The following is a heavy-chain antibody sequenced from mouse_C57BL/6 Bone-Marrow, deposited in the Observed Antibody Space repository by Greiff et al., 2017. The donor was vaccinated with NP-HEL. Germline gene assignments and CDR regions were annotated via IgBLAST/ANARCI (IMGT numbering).Heavy chain of an antibody. D-gene: IGHD2-1*01. CDR2: INYDGSST. CDR3: ARDRGNPIYWYFDV. Sequence: EVMLVESEGGLVQPGSSMKLSCTASGFTFSDYYMAWVRQVPEKGLEWVANINYDGSSTYYLDSLKSRFIISRDNAKNILYLQMSSLKSEDTATYYCARDRGNPIYWYFDVWGTGTTVTVSS. J-gene: IGHJ1*03. V-gene: IGHV5-16*01. CDR1: GFTFSDYY.